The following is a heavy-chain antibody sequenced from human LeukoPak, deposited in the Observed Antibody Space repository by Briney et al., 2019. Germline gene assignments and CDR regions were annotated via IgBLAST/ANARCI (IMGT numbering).Heavy chain of an antibody. V-gene: IGHV4-59*08. CDR1: GGSISGYY. CDR2: IYYSGGN. Sequence: SETLSLICTVSGGSISGYYWSWIRQPPGKGLEWIGNIYYSGGNKYYPSLKSRVTISVDTSRNQFSLKLTSVTAADTAVYYCARAVVWLPFDYWGQGTLVTVSS. J-gene: IGHJ4*02. D-gene: IGHD2-15*01. CDR3: ARAVVWLPFDY.